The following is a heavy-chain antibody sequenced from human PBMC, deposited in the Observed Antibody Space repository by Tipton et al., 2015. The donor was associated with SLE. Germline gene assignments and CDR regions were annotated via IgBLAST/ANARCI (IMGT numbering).Heavy chain of an antibody. Sequence: QSGPEVKKPGSSVKVSCKASGDTFSSYAISWVRQAPGQGLEWMGGIIPMFDVANHAQKFQGRVTITADESTSTAYMELSSLRSEDTAVYYCAKEGDSSGWYWYFDLWGRGTLVTVSS. D-gene: IGHD6-19*01. CDR1: GDTFSSYA. V-gene: IGHV1-69*01. CDR3: AKEGDSSGWYWYFDL. CDR2: IIPMFDVA. J-gene: IGHJ2*01.